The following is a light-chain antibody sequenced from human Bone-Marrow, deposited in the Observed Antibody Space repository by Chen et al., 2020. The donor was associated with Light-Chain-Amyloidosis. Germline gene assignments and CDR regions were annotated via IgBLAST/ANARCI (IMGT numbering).Light chain of an antibody. CDR3: QVWDRSSDRPV. CDR1: NIGSTS. V-gene: IGLV3-21*02. CDR2: DDS. Sequence: SYVLTQPSSVSVAPGQTATIACGGNNIGSTSVHWYQQTPGQAPLLVVYDDSDRPSGIPGRLSGSNSGNTATLTISGVEAGDEADYYCQVWDRSSDRPVFGGGTKLPVL. J-gene: IGLJ3*02.